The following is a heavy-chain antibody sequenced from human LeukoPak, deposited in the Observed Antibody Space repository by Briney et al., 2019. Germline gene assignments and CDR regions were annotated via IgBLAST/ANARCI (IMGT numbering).Heavy chain of an antibody. CDR2: ISYDGSNK. Sequence: GRSLRLSCAASGFTFSSYAMHWVRQAPGKGLEWVAVISYDGSNKYYADSVKGRFTISRDNSKNTLFLQMNSLRAEDTAVYYCARELSGWYCFDYWGQGTLVTVSS. CDR1: GFTFSSYA. J-gene: IGHJ4*02. V-gene: IGHV3-30*04. CDR3: ARELSGWYCFDY. D-gene: IGHD6-19*01.